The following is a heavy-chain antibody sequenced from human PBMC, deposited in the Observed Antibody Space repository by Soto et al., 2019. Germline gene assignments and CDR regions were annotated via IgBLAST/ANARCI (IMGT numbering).Heavy chain of an antibody. D-gene: IGHD2-2*01. V-gene: IGHV3-30-3*01. CDR3: ARAEYCSSTSCYDYGMDV. J-gene: IGHJ6*02. Sequence: VGSLRLSCAASGFTFSSYAMHWVRQAPGKGLEWVAVISYDGSNKYYADSVKGRFTISRDNSKNTLYLQMNSLRAEDTAVYYCARAEYCSSTSCYDYGMDVWGQGTTVTVSS. CDR1: GFTFSSYA. CDR2: ISYDGSNK.